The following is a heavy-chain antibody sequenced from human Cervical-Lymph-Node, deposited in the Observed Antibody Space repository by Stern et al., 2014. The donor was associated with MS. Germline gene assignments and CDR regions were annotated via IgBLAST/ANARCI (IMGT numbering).Heavy chain of an antibody. CDR2: IALDDEK. V-gene: IGHV2-70*15. D-gene: IGHD2-2*01. CDR3: AHGSTSCYWADS. Sequence: QVTLRESGPALVKPTQTLTLTCTFSGFSLSSHGMCVSWIRQSPGKALEWLARIALDDEKYLSTFLKTRLTISNDTSSNHSLLTVGNMDPVDSATYYCAHGSTSCYWADSWGQGTLVTVSS. CDR1: GFSLSSHGMC. J-gene: IGHJ4*02.